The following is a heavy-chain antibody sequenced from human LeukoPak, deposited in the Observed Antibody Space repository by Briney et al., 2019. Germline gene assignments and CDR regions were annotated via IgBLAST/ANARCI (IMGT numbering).Heavy chain of an antibody. D-gene: IGHD3-22*01. Sequence: GSSVKVSCKASGGTFSSYAISWVRQAPGQGLEWMGWISAYNGNTNYAQKLQGRVTMTTDTSTSTAYMELRSLRSDDTAVYYCARDGISYDSSGYSHHYYYGMDVWGQGTTVTVSS. CDR2: ISAYNGNT. CDR3: ARDGISYDSSGYSHHYYYGMDV. J-gene: IGHJ6*02. CDR1: GGTFSSYA. V-gene: IGHV1-18*01.